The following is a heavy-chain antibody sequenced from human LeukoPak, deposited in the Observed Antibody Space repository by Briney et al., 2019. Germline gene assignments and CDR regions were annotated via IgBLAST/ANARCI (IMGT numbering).Heavy chain of an antibody. Sequence: GGSLRLSCAASGFRFSSYGMTWVRQAPGKGLEWVSTITTNGGTTYYADSVKGRFTISRDNSRSTLFLQMNSLRDEDTALYYCTRDQCRGFCSSDWGQGTLVTVSS. CDR3: TRDQCRGFCSSD. CDR1: GFRFSSYG. V-gene: IGHV3-23*01. CDR2: ITTNGGTT. J-gene: IGHJ4*02. D-gene: IGHD2-2*01.